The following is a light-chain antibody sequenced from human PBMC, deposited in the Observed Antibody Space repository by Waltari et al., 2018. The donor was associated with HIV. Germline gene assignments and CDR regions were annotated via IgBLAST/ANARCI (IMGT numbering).Light chain of an antibody. CDR1: PLAREY. CDR2: KDN. CDR3: QSADSSGPYVL. Sequence: SSALPQPPSVSVSPGQTARITCSGGPLAREYAHWYQQKPGQAPVVVIHKDNERPSGIPERFSGSSSGTTVTLTISGVQAEDEADYYCQSADSSGPYVLFGGGTKLTVL. J-gene: IGLJ2*01. V-gene: IGLV3-25*03.